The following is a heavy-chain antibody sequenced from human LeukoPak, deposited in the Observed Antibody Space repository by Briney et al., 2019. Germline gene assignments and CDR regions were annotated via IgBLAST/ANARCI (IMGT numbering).Heavy chain of an antibody. CDR1: GFTFSSYW. CDR2: IKQDGSEK. CDR3: ARVRPVVVAASYYFDY. J-gene: IGHJ4*02. D-gene: IGHD2-15*01. V-gene: IGHV3-7*01. Sequence: GGSLRLSCSASGFTFSSYWMSWVRQAPGKGLEWVANIKQDGSEKYYVDSVKGRFTISRDNAKNSLYLQMNSLRAEDTAVYYCARVRPVVVAASYYFDYWGQGTLVTVSS.